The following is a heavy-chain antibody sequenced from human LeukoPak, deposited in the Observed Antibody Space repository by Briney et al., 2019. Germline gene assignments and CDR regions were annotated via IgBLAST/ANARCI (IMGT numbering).Heavy chain of an antibody. CDR2: ISWNSGSI. Sequence: PGRSLRLSCAASGFTFDDYAMHWVRHTPGKGLEWVSGISWNSGSIIYADSVKGRFTISRDNAKNSLYLQMNSLRAEDTALYYCAKDIAADTAQGDDAFDIWGQGTMVTVSS. D-gene: IGHD5-18*01. CDR1: GFTFDDYA. V-gene: IGHV3-9*01. J-gene: IGHJ3*02. CDR3: AKDIAADTAQGDDAFDI.